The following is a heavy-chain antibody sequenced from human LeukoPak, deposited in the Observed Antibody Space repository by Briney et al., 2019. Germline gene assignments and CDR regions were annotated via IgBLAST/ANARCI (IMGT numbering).Heavy chain of an antibody. CDR3: ASPGPDYGDYAYAY. Sequence: PSETLSLTCSVSGGSVTSGTYYWTWIRQSAGKGLEWIGYIYYTGTTNYNPSLKSRVTISLDTSKNQFFLRVSSVTAADTGTYYCASPGPDYGDYAYAYWGQGSLVTVSS. V-gene: IGHV4-61*01. CDR1: GGSVTSGTYY. CDR2: IYYTGTT. J-gene: IGHJ4*02. D-gene: IGHD4-17*01.